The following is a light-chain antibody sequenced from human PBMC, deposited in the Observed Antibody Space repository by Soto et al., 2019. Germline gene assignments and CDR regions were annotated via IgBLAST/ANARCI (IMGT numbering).Light chain of an antibody. CDR1: SSDVGGYNY. Sequence: QSALTQPASVSGSPGQSITISCTGTSSDVGGYNYVSWYQQHPGKAPKLMIYEVSNRPSEVSNRFSGSKSGNTASLTTFGLQAEDEGNYYCSSYTSGSTLVVFGGGTKLTVL. CDR2: EVS. J-gene: IGLJ2*01. V-gene: IGLV2-14*01. CDR3: SSYTSGSTLVV.